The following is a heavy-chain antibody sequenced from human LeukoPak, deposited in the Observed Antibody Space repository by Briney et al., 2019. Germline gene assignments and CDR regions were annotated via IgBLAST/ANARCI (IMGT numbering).Heavy chain of an antibody. D-gene: IGHD3-3*01. J-gene: IGHJ4*02. CDR3: ARGLNTYYDFWSGYLWYFDY. V-gene: IGHV4-34*01. CDR2: INHSGST. Sequence: SETLSLTCAVYGGSFSGYYWSWIRQPPGKGLEWIGEINHSGSTNYNPSLKSRVPISVDTSKNQFSLKLSSVTAADTAVYYCARGLNTYYDFWSGYLWYFDYWGQGTLVTVSS. CDR1: GGSFSGYY.